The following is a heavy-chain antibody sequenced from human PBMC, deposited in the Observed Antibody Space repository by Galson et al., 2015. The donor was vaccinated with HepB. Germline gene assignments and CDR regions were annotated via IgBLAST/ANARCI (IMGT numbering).Heavy chain of an antibody. CDR3: ARAPPNHCSGGSCYYYFDY. V-gene: IGHV3-23*01. CDR2: ISGSGGTT. CDR1: GFTFSSYA. J-gene: IGHJ4*02. Sequence: SLRLSCAASGFTFSSYAMTWVRQAPGKGLEWVSTISGSGGTTYYADSVKGRFTISRDNSKNTLYLQMNSLRAEDTAVYYCARAPPNHCSGGSCYYYFDYWGQGTLVTVSS. D-gene: IGHD2-15*01.